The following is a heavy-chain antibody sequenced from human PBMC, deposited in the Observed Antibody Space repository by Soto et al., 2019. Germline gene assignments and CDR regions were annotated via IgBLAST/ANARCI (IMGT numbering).Heavy chain of an antibody. CDR1: GFTFSSYW. CDR3: AKGGRLIGPDY. D-gene: IGHD3-16*01. V-gene: IGHV3-74*01. CDR2: INSDGSST. J-gene: IGHJ4*02. Sequence: PGGSLRLSCAASGFTFSSYWMHWVRQAPGKGLVWVSRINSDGSSTSYADSVKGRFTISRDNAKNTLYLQMNSLRAEDTAVYYCAKGGRLIGPDYWGQGILVTVSS.